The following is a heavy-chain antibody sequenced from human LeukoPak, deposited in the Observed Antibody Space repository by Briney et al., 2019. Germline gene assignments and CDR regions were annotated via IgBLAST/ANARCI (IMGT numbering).Heavy chain of an antibody. Sequence: GGSLRLSCAASGFTFSSYAMSWVRQAPGKGLEWVSAISGSGGSTYYAGSVKGRFTISRDNSKNTLYLQMNSLRAEDTAVYYCAKDSTVTSLGYWGQGTLVTVSS. CDR3: AKDSTVTSLGY. J-gene: IGHJ4*02. CDR1: GFTFSSYA. CDR2: ISGSGGST. V-gene: IGHV3-23*01. D-gene: IGHD4-17*01.